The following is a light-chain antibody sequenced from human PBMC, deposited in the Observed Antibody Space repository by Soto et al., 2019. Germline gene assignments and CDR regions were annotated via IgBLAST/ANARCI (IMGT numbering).Light chain of an antibody. CDR1: SSDVGGYNH. V-gene: IGLV2-14*01. CDR3: SSYTSSNTLV. Sequence: QSVLAQPASVSGSPGQSTIISCTGTSSDVGGYNHVSWYQQHPGKAPKFLIYEVDNRASGVSDRFSGSKSGNTASLTISGLQAEDEADYYCSSYTSSNTLVFGTGTKVTVL. J-gene: IGLJ1*01. CDR2: EVD.